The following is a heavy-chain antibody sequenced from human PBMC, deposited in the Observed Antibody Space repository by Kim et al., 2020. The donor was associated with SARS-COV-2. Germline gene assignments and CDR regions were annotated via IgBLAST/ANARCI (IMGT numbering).Heavy chain of an antibody. Sequence: GGSLRLSCAASGFTFSSYSMNWVRQAPGKGLEWVSSISSSSSYIYYADSVKGRFTISRDNAKNSLYLQMNSLRAEDTAVYYCARVQRAYYYDSSGYSGRPKDAFDIWGQGTMVTVSS. CDR3: ARVQRAYYYDSSGYSGRPKDAFDI. J-gene: IGHJ3*02. V-gene: IGHV3-21*01. CDR2: ISSSSSYI. D-gene: IGHD3-22*01. CDR1: GFTFSSYS.